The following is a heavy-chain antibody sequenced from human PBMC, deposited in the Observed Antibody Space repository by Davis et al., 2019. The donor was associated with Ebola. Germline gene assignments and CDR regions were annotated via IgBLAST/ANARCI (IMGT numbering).Heavy chain of an antibody. CDR2: VSSSDTTK. CDR1: GSTFSDNY. J-gene: IGHJ4*02. Sequence: PGGSLRLSCAASGSTFSDNYMSWIRQAPGKGLEWISYVSSSDTTKTYADSVKGRFTISRDNSKNTLYLQMNSLRAEDTAVYYCAGGDFWSGQFDYWGQGTLVTVSS. D-gene: IGHD3-3*01. V-gene: IGHV3-11*01. CDR3: AGGDFWSGQFDY.